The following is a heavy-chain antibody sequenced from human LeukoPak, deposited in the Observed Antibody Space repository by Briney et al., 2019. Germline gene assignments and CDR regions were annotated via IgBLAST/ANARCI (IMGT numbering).Heavy chain of an antibody. V-gene: IGHV3-43*02. D-gene: IGHD3-16*01. CDR3: VKAFISRRGGGFYFVS. Sequence: PGGSLRLPCAASGFIFDDYVMHWVRQAPGEGREWVSHIGADGTGTQYADSVKARFHISRDNGKNSLSLQSSSLRPEHTALYYCVKAFISRRGGGFYFVSWGRETLVSVSS. J-gene: IGHJ4*02. CDR2: IGADGTGT. CDR1: GFIFDDYV.